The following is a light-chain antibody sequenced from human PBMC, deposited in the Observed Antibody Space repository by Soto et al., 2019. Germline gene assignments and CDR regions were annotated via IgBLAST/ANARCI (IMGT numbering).Light chain of an antibody. J-gene: IGKJ3*01. CDR2: GAS. CDR1: QSISSSY. Sequence: IVLTQSPGTLSLSPGERATLSCRASQSISSSYLAWYQQRPGQAPRLLIFGASYRATGIPDRFSGSGSGTDFTLTISSLEPEDFAVYYCQQYSSSPPEFTFGPGTRVDSK. V-gene: IGKV3-20*01. CDR3: QQYSSSPPEFT.